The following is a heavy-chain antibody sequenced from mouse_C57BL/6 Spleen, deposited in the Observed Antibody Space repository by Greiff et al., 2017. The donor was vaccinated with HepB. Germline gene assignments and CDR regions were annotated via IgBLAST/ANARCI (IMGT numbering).Heavy chain of an antibody. Sequence: QVQLQHPGAELVRPGTSVKLSCKASGYTFTSYWMHWVKQRPGQGLEWIGVIDPSDSYTNYNQKFKGKATLTVDTSSSTAYMQLSSLTSEDSAVYYCARGYSNQFYFDYWGQGTTLTVSS. V-gene: IGHV1-59*01. J-gene: IGHJ2*01. CDR2: IDPSDSYT. CDR1: GYTFTSYW. CDR3: ARGYSNQFYFDY. D-gene: IGHD2-5*01.